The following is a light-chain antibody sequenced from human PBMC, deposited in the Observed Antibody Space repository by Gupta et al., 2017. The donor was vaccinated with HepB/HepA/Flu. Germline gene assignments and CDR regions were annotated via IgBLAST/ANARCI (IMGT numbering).Light chain of an antibody. J-gene: IGLJ3*02. CDR2: GNS. CDR1: SSNIGAGYD. V-gene: IGLV1-40*01. CDR3: QSYDSSLSGSV. Sequence: QSVLTQPPSVSGAPGQRVTISCTVSSSNIGAGYDVHWYQQLPRTAPKLLIYGNSNRPSGVPDRFSGSKSGTSASLAITGLQAEDEADYYCQSYDSSLSGSVFGGGTKLTVL.